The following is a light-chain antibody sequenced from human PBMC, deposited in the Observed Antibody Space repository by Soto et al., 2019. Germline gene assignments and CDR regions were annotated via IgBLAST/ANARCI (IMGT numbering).Light chain of an antibody. V-gene: IGKV3-20*01. CDR1: QRVXSSY. Sequence: NQWAGAFSLAQAERATLSCRASQRVXSSYLAWYQQKPGQAPSLLXHAASSSANGIPDRISGSGSGTDFTRAISRPEPQDCEAYYSQQYGSATRTFGQGTLLEIK. J-gene: IGKJ5*01. CDR3: QQYGSATRT. CDR2: AAS.